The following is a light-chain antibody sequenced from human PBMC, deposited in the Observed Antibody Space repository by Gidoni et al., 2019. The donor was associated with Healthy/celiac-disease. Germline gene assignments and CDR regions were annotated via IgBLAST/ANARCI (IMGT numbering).Light chain of an antibody. V-gene: IGKV3-11*01. CDR1: QSVSSY. CDR2: DAS. J-gene: IGKJ2*01. Sequence: EIVLTQSPATLSLSPGERATISCRASQSVSSYLAWYQQKPGQAPRLLLYDASNRATGIPARFSGSGSGTDFTLTISRLEPEDFAVYYCQQRGNWPRTFGQXTKLEIK. CDR3: QQRGNWPRT.